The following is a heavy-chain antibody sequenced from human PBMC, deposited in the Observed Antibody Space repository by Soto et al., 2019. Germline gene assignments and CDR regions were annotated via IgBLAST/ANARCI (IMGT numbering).Heavy chain of an antibody. Sequence: PGGPLRLSYAASGFTFSSYGMHWVRQAPGKGLEWVAVISYDGSNKYYADSVKGRFTISRDNSKNTLYLQMNSLRAEDTAVYYWESRVECSATSWIRWGQGTLVTVPS. CDR2: ISYDGSNK. CDR3: ESRVECSATSWIR. V-gene: IGHV3-30*03. J-gene: IGHJ4*02. D-gene: IGHD2-2*01. CDR1: GFTFSSYG.